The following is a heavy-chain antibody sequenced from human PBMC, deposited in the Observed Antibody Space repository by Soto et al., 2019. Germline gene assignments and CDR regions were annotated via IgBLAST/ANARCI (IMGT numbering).Heavy chain of an antibody. D-gene: IGHD2-15*01. Sequence: SETLSLTCTVSGGSISSYYWSWVRQTPGKGLEWIGYIYYSGSTNYNPSLKSRVTISVDTSKNQFSLKLSSVTAADTAVYYCARAHPQIRYCSGGSCYSWYFDYWGQGTLVTVSS. CDR2: IYYSGST. CDR3: ARAHPQIRYCSGGSCYSWYFDY. J-gene: IGHJ4*02. V-gene: IGHV4-59*01. CDR1: GGSISSYY.